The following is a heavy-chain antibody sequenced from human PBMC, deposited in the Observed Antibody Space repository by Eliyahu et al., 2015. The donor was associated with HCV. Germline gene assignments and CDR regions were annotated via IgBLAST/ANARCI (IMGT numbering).Heavy chain of an antibody. D-gene: IGHD4-23*01. CDR3: ARDVGGPYYFDY. V-gene: IGHV4-59*01. J-gene: IGHJ4*02. CDR2: IYYSGGT. CDR1: GGSISTYY. Sequence: QVQLQESGPGLVKPSETLSLTCSVSGGSISTYYWSWVRQPPGKGLEWIGYIYYSGGTNYNPSLKSRVTLSVDTSKNQFSLRLSSVTAADTALYYCARDVGGPYYFDYWGQGSLVTVSS.